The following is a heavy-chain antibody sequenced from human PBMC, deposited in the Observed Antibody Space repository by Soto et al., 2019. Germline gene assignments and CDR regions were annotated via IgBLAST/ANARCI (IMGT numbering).Heavy chain of an antibody. CDR3: ARGLTMLRGVMDS. J-gene: IGHJ4*02. CDR2: IYYTGGA. CDR1: GGSISSGGDY. Sequence: SETLSLTCTVSGGSISSGGDYWGWIRQRPGKGLEWIGYIYYTGGAYYNPSLKSRLTLSVDTAKSQFSLQLTSVTAADTAVYFCARGLTMLRGVMDSWGQGTLVTVSS. D-gene: IGHD3-10*01. V-gene: IGHV4-31*03.